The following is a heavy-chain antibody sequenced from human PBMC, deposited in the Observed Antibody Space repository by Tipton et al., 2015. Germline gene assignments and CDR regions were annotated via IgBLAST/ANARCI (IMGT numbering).Heavy chain of an antibody. CDR1: GFTFSNYA. CDR2: IWYDGGNK. V-gene: IGHV3-33*01. D-gene: IGHD3-16*01. CDR3: ASGGYYYYSALDV. J-gene: IGHJ6*02. Sequence: SGFTFSNYAMHWVRQAPGKGLEWVAVIWYDGGNKYYADSVKGRFTISRDNSKNTLYLQMNSLRAEDTAVYYCASGGYYYYSALDVWGQGTTVTVSS.